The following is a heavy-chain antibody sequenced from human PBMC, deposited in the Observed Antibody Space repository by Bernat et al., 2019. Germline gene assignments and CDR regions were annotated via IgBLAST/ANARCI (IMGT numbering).Heavy chain of an antibody. CDR1: GGSISSYY. CDR2: IYYSGST. V-gene: IGHV4-59*01. CDR3: ARERLARDYYYGMDV. Sequence: QVQLQESGPGLVKPSETLSLTCTVSGGSISSYYWSWIRQPPGKGLEWIGYIYYSGSTNYNPSLKSRVTISVDTSKNPFSLKLSSVTAADTAVYYCARERLARDYYYGMDVWGQGTTVTVSS. D-gene: IGHD5-12*01. J-gene: IGHJ6*02.